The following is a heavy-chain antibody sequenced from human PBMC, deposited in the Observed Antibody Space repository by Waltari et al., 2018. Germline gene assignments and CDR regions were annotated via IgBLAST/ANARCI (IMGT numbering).Heavy chain of an antibody. CDR1: GFTFDDYA. V-gene: IGHV3-9*01. CDR3: AKEPTSTFAWFGESPAIDY. D-gene: IGHD3-10*01. J-gene: IGHJ4*02. CDR2: ISWNSGSI. Sequence: EVQLVESGGGLVQPGRSLRLSCAASGFTFDDYAMHWVRQAPGKGLEWVSGISWNSGSIGDADSVKGRFTISRDNAKNSLYLQMNSLRAEDTALYYCAKEPTSTFAWFGESPAIDYWGQGTLVTVSS.